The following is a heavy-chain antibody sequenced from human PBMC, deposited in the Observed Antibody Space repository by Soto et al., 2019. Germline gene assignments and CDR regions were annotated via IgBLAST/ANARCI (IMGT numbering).Heavy chain of an antibody. J-gene: IGHJ4*02. CDR2: ISYDGSNK. CDR1: GFTFSSYA. V-gene: IGHV3-30-3*01. Sequence: GGSLRLSCAASGFTFSSYAMHWVRQAPGKGLEWVAAISYDGSNKYYADSVKGRFTISRDNSKNTLYLQMNSLRAEDTAVYYCARDHVLYSSGWHPFDYWGQGTLVTVSS. D-gene: IGHD6-19*01. CDR3: ARDHVLYSSGWHPFDY.